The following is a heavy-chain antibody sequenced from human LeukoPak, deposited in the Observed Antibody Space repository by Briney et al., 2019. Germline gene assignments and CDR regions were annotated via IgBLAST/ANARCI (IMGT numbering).Heavy chain of an antibody. D-gene: IGHD5-24*01. J-gene: IGHJ4*02. CDR1: GFTFSSYW. CDR3: ARDRGDGYQIFDY. Sequence: GGSQRLSCAAFGFTFSSYWMSWVRQAPGKGLEWVANIKQDGSEKYYVDSVKGRFTISRDNAKNSLYLQMNSLRAEDTAMYYCARDRGDGYQIFDYWGQGTLVTVSS. V-gene: IGHV3-7*01. CDR2: IKQDGSEK.